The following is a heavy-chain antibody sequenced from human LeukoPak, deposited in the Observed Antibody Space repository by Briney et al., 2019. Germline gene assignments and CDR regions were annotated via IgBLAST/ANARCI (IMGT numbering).Heavy chain of an antibody. D-gene: IGHD3-3*01. V-gene: IGHV3-74*01. J-gene: IGHJ4*02. Sequence: GGSLRLSCEASGFTFSSYWMHWVHQVPGKGLVWVAHINNPGTGTTYADAVKGRFTISRDNAKNTLYLQMNSLRADDTAIYYCARGSGGFDYWGQGTLITVSS. CDR2: INNPGTGT. CDR1: GFTFSSYW. CDR3: ARGSGGFDY.